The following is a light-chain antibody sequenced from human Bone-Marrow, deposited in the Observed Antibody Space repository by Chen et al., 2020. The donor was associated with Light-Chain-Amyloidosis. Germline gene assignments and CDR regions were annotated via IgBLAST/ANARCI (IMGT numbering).Light chain of an antibody. J-gene: IGKJ2*01. V-gene: IGKV1-NL1*01. Sequence: DIQMTQSPSSLSASIGDRVTITCRASLGITNAIACYQQKPGTATKLMLYGASRLESGVPSSFRSSCSGTDYNLNISRLQREDFATYWCQQCYSTTYTYGKENKLNIK. CDR3: QQCYSTTYT. CDR2: GAS. CDR1: LGITNA.